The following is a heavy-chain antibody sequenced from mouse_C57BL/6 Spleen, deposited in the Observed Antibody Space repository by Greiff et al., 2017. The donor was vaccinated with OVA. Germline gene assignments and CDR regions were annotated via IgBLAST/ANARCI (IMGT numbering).Heavy chain of an antibody. J-gene: IGHJ4*01. Sequence: QVQLQQPGAELVKPGASVKMSCKASGYTFTSYWLTWVKQRPGQGLEWIGDIYPGSGSTNYNEKFKSKATLTVDTSSSTAYMQLRSLTSEDSAVYYCARFGYPGSAMDYWGQGTSVTVSS. CDR3: ARFGYPGSAMDY. V-gene: IGHV1-55*01. CDR2: IYPGSGST. CDR1: GYTFTSYW. D-gene: IGHD2-2*01.